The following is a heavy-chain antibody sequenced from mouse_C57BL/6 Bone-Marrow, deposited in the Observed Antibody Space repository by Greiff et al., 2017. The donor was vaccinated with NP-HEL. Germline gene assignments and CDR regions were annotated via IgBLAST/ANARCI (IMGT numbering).Heavy chain of an antibody. V-gene: IGHV5-6*01. Sequence: DVQLVESGGDLVKPGGSLKLSCAASGFTFSSYGMSWVRQTPDKRLEWVATISSGGSYTYYPDSVKGRFTISRDNAKNTLYLQMSSLKSEDTAMYYCARPNRHYYGTRDYAMDYWGQGTSVTVSS. D-gene: IGHD1-1*01. CDR3: ARPNRHYYGTRDYAMDY. J-gene: IGHJ4*01. CDR1: GFTFSSYG. CDR2: ISSGGSYT.